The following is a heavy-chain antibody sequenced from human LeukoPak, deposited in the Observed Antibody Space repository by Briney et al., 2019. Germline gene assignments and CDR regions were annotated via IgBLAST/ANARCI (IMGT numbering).Heavy chain of an antibody. CDR3: ARGWYSSGWYSGEFFDY. V-gene: IGHV4-30-4*08. J-gene: IGHJ4*02. CDR1: GGSISSGDYC. D-gene: IGHD6-19*01. Sequence: SETLSLTCTVSGGSISSGDYCWSWIRQPPGKGLEWIGYIYYSGSTYYNPSLKSRVTISVDTSKNQFSLKLSSVTAADTAVYYCARGWYSSGWYSGEFFDYWGQGTLVTVSS. CDR2: IYYSGST.